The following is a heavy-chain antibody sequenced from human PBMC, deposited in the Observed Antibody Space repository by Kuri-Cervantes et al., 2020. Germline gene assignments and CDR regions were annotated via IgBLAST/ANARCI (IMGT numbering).Heavy chain of an antibody. CDR1: GGTFGSNA. CDR2: ITPIFGTG. V-gene: IGHV1-69*06. D-gene: IGHD1-1*01. Sequence: SVKVSCKASGGTFGSNAISWVRQAPGQGLEWMGGITPIFGTGNYAQKFQGRVTITADKSTSTAYLELSRLRSEDTAVYYCARERATVQLEVWGQGTLVTVSS. J-gene: IGHJ4*02. CDR3: ARERATVQLEV.